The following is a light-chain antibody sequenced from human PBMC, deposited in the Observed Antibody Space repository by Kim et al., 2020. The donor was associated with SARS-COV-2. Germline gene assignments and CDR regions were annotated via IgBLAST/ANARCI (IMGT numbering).Light chain of an antibody. J-gene: IGLJ2*01. CDR1: SSNLGAGYD. Sequence: GPRGTSSCAAGSSNLGAGYDVHWYQQLPGTAPKLLIYGNSNRPSGVPDRFSGSKSGASASLAITGLQAEDGADYYCQSYDSSLSGLFGGGTQLTVL. V-gene: IGLV1-40*03. CDR3: QSYDSSLSGL. CDR2: GNS.